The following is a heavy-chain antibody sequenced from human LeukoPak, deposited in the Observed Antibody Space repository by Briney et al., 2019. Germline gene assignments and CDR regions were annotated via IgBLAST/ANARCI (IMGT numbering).Heavy chain of an antibody. CDR2: ISSSGSTI. Sequence: PGGSLRLSCAASGFTFSDYYMSWIRQAPGKGLEWVSYISSSGSTIYYADSVKGRFTISRDNAKNSLYLQMNSLRAEDTAVYYCARDKSRGSYYFDYWGQGTPVTVSS. D-gene: IGHD5-24*01. V-gene: IGHV3-11*01. J-gene: IGHJ4*02. CDR3: ARDKSRGSYYFDY. CDR1: GFTFSDYY.